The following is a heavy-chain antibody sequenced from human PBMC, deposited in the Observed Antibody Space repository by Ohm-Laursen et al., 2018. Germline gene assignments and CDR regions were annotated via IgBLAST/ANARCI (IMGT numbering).Heavy chain of an antibody. Sequence: SDTLSLTCTVSGGSISFSNYHWGWIRQPPGKNLEWIGNIYYSGSTYYNPSLKSRVTISVDTSKNQFSLKLSSVTAVDTAVYYCARTFWSTGYYYGMDVWGQGTTVTVSS. CDR3: ARTFWSTGYYYGMDV. J-gene: IGHJ6*02. V-gene: IGHV4-39*01. CDR1: GGSISFSNYH. D-gene: IGHD3-3*01. CDR2: IYYSGST.